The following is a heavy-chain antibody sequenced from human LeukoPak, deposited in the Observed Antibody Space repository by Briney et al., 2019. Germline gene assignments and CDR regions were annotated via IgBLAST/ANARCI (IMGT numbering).Heavy chain of an antibody. CDR1: GGSFSGYY. CDR2: INHSGST. CDR3: ARTTEGGYSYGYFYYYYMDV. Sequence: PSETLSLTCAVYGGSFSGYYWSWIRQPPGKGLEWIGEINHSGSTNYNPSLKSRVTISVDTSKNQFSLKLSSVTAADTAVYYCARTTEGGYSYGYFYYYYMDVWGKGTTVTISS. V-gene: IGHV4-34*01. D-gene: IGHD5-18*01. J-gene: IGHJ6*03.